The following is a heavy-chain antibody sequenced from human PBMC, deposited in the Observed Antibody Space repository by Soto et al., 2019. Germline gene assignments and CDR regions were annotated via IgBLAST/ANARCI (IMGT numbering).Heavy chain of an antibody. D-gene: IGHD3-3*01. J-gene: IGHJ4*02. Sequence: QVQLVQSGAEVKKPGASVKVSCKASGYTFTSYYMHWVRQAPGQGLEWMGIINPSGGSTSYAQKFQGRVTVTRDTSTSTVYMELSSLRSEDTAVYYCARDGEREWLLYYWGQGTLVTVSS. V-gene: IGHV1-46*03. CDR1: GYTFTSYY. CDR3: ARDGEREWLLYY. CDR2: INPSGGST.